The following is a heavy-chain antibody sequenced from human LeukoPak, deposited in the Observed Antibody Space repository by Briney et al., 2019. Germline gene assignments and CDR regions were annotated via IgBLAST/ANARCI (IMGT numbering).Heavy chain of an antibody. V-gene: IGHV3-23*01. D-gene: IGHD3-9*01. CDR1: GFTFSSYA. CDR2: ISGSGGTT. CDR3: AKSPQAILTGYYTWCFDY. Sequence: GGSLRLPCAASGFTFSSYAMSWVRQAPGKGLEWVSAISGSGGTTYYADSVKGRFTISRDKSKNTLYLQMNSLRAEDTAVYYCAKSPQAILTGYYTWCFDYWGQGILVTVSS. J-gene: IGHJ4*02.